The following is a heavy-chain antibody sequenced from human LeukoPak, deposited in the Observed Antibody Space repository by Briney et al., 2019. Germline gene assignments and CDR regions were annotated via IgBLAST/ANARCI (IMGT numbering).Heavy chain of an antibody. V-gene: IGHV4-39*07. CDR1: GGSISSSSYY. J-gene: IGHJ4*02. CDR3: ARGRIAVAGTKNYFDY. D-gene: IGHD6-19*01. Sequence: SETLSLTCTVSGGSISSSSYYWGWIRQPPGKGLEWIGNIYYSGSTYYNPSLKSRVTISVDTSKNQFSLKLSSVTAADTAVYYCARGRIAVAGTKNYFDYWGQGTLVTVSS. CDR2: IYYSGST.